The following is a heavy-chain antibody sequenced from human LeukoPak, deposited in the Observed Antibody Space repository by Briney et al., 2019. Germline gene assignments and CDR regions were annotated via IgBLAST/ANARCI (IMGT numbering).Heavy chain of an antibody. CDR3: ARDIEETWYYYGSGSNYYFDY. CDR2: ISSSSSYI. D-gene: IGHD3-10*01. J-gene: IGHJ4*02. CDR1: GFTFSSYS. Sequence: GGSLGLSCAASGFTFSSYSMNWVRQAPGKGLEWASSISSSSSYIYYADSVKGRFTISRDSAKNSLYLQMNSLRAEDTAVYYCARDIEETWYYYGSGSNYYFDYWGQGTLVTVSS. V-gene: IGHV3-21*01.